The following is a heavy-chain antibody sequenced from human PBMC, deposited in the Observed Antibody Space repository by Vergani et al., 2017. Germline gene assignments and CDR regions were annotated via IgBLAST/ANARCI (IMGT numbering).Heavy chain of an antibody. Sequence: QVQLQESGPGLVKPSQTLSLTCTVSGGSISSGHYYWSWIRQPPGKGLEWIGYIYYSGSTYYNPSLKSRVTISVDTSKNQFSLKLSSVTAADTAVYYCACGTGIAAACKDDWGRGTLVTVSS. J-gene: IGHJ4*02. CDR2: IYYSGST. CDR3: ACGTGIAAACKDD. V-gene: IGHV4-30-4*08. D-gene: IGHD6-13*01. CDR1: GGSISSGHYY.